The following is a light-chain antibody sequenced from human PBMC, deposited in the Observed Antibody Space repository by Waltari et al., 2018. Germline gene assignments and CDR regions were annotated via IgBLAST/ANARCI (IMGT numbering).Light chain of an antibody. Sequence: IVLTQSPGTLSLSPGERATLSCRASQSVDTNYLAWYQQRPGQAPRLLRYGTFNRATGIPDRFSGSGSGTDFTLRITRLEPEDSAIYYCQQYSSASLTFGGGTKMEI. J-gene: IGKJ4*01. CDR2: GTF. V-gene: IGKV3-20*01. CDR3: QQYSSASLT. CDR1: QSVDTNY.